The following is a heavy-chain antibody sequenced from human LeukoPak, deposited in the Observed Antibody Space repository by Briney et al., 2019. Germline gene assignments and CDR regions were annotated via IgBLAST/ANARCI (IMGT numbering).Heavy chain of an antibody. Sequence: GGSLRLSCAASGFTFNIYAMNWVRQAPGKGLEWVSSISSSSSYIYYADSVKGRFTISRDNAKNSLYLQMNSLRAEDTAVYYCARETSSPGAFDIWGQGTMVTVSS. CDR1: GFTFNIYA. V-gene: IGHV3-21*01. CDR2: ISSSSSYI. J-gene: IGHJ3*02. CDR3: ARETSSPGAFDI.